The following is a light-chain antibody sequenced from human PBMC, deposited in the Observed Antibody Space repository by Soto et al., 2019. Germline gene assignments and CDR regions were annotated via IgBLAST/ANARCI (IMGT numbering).Light chain of an antibody. Sequence: ETVMTQSPGTLSLSPGERATLSCRASQSVSSGYLAWYQQKPGQAPRLLIFGASNRATGIPDRFTGSGSGTDLTLTMSRLEPQDFAVYYCQQYGISQNTFGQGTKLQIK. CDR3: QQYGISQNT. V-gene: IGKV3-20*01. CDR2: GAS. CDR1: QSVSSGY. J-gene: IGKJ2*01.